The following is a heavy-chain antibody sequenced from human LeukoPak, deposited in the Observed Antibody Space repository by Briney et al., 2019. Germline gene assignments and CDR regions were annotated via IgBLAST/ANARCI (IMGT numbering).Heavy chain of an antibody. CDR3: ARSTSDYFGSGVYYNPYYFDY. J-gene: IGHJ4*02. CDR2: IFYSGST. Sequence: PSETLSLTCTVSADSISRYYWSWIRQPPGKGLEWIGYIFYSGSTNYNPSLKSRVTLSADTSKKQFSLRLSSVTAADTAVYFCARSTSDYFGSGVYYNPYYFDYWGQGILVTVSS. D-gene: IGHD3-10*01. V-gene: IGHV4-59*01. CDR1: ADSISRYY.